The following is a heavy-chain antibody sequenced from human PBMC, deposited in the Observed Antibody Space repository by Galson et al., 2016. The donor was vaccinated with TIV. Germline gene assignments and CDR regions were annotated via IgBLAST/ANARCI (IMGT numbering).Heavy chain of an antibody. Sequence: SLRLSCAASGFTFSNFAMSWVRQAPGKGLEWVSAISGRGDRTYYADSVKGRFTISRDNSKNTLYLQMNSLRVDDTAVYYCAKAHMGADYYGSGSLDYWGQGTLVTVSS. CDR3: AKAHMGADYYGSGSLDY. J-gene: IGHJ4*02. D-gene: IGHD3-10*01. CDR1: GFTFSNFA. CDR2: ISGRGDRT. V-gene: IGHV3-23*01.